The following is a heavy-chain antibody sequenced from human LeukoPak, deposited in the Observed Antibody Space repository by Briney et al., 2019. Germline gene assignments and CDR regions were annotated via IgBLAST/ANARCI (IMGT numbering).Heavy chain of an antibody. CDR2: INAGNGNT. CDR3: ARIGAGVRGRYSKNGMDV. D-gene: IGHD3-10*01. Sequence: GASVKVSCKASGYTLTSYAMHWVRQAPGQRLEWMGWINAGNGNTKYSQKFQGRVTITRDTSASTAYMELSSLRSEDTAVYYCARIGAGVRGRYSKNGMDVWGQGTTVTVSS. V-gene: IGHV1-3*01. J-gene: IGHJ6*02. CDR1: GYTLTSYA.